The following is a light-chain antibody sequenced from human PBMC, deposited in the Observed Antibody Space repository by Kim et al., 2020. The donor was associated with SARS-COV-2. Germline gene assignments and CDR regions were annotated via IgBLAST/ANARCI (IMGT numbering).Light chain of an antibody. V-gene: IGLV2-23*02. CDR3: CSYAGSSTYV. J-gene: IGLJ1*01. Sequence: QSALTQPVSVSGSPGQSITISCTGTSSDVGSYNLVSWYQQHPGKAPKLMIYEVSKRPSGVSNRFSGSKSDNTASLTISGLQAEDEADYYCCSYAGSSTYVFGTGTKVTVL. CDR2: EVS. CDR1: SSDVGSYNL.